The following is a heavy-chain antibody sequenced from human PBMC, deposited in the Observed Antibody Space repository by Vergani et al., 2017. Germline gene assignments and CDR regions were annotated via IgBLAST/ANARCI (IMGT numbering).Heavy chain of an antibody. J-gene: IGHJ3*02. V-gene: IGHV3-49*03. CDR1: GFTFGYYA. CDR2: IRSKAYGQAT. D-gene: IGHD3-10*01. CDR3: VRDQVTMLRGSDALDI. Sequence: VQLVESGGDLVQPGRSLRLSCTASGFTFGYYAMDWFRQAPGQGLEWVGGIRSKAYGQATIYAASVKGRFNISRDDSKSIAYLQMNNLQTEDTAMYYCVRDQVTMLRGSDALDIWGQGTMVTVSS.